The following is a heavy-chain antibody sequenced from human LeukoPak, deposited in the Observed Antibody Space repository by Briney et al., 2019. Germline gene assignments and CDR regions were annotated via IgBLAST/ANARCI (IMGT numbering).Heavy chain of an antibody. Sequence: GRSLRLSCAASGFTFSSYAMHWVRQAPGKGLEWVAVISYDGSNKYYADSVKGRFTISRDNSKNTLYLQMNSLRAEDTAVYYCVRDIHSADYGDNWGQGTLVTVSS. J-gene: IGHJ4*02. CDR1: GFTFSSYA. CDR2: ISYDGSNK. D-gene: IGHD2-2*02. CDR3: VRDIHSADYGDN. V-gene: IGHV3-30-3*01.